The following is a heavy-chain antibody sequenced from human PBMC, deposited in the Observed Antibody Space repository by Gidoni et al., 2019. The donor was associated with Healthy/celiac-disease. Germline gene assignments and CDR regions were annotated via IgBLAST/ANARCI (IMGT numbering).Heavy chain of an antibody. CDR1: GGPLSSSSYY. Sequence: RQLHESGPGLVKPSETLSLPCTVSGGPLSSSSYYWCWLRQPPGKGLEWVGSIYYSGSTYYHPALKSRGIISVETSKNQFSLMLSSVTAADTAVDYCARHRPQYYDFGSGLAEFDYWGQGTLVTVSS. V-gene: IGHV4-39*01. J-gene: IGHJ4*02. CDR3: ARHRPQYYDFGSGLAEFDY. D-gene: IGHD3-3*01. CDR2: IYYSGST.